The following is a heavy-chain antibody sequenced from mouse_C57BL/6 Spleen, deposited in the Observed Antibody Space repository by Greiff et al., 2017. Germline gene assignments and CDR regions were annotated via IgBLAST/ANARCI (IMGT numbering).Heavy chain of an antibody. CDR3: ARSGDYGGAWCAY. J-gene: IGHJ3*01. CDR2: IFPGSGST. Sequence: QVQLQQPGAELVKPGASVKMSCKASGYTFTSYWITWVKQRPGQGLEWIGDIFPGSGSTNYNEKFKSKATLTVDTSSSTAYMQLSSLTTEDSAVDYCARSGDYGGAWCAYWGQGTLVTVSA. D-gene: IGHD2-4*01. CDR1: GYTFTSYW. V-gene: IGHV1-55*01.